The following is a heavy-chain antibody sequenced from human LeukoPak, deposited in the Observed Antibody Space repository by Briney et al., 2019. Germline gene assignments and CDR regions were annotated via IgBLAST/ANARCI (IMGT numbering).Heavy chain of an antibody. CDR1: GFTFSSYW. V-gene: IGHV3-7*01. J-gene: IGHJ4*02. D-gene: IGHD3-10*01. Sequence: GGSLRLSCTVSGFTFSSYWMNWVRRAPGKGLEWVANIKQDGREKYYVESVKGRFTISRDNAKNSLYLQMNSLRAEDTALYYCASSWFGEVSHPNYWGQGTLVTVSS. CDR2: IKQDGREK. CDR3: ASSWFGEVSHPNY.